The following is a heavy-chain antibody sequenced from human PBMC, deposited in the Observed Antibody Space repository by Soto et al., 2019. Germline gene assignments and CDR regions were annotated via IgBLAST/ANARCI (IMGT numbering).Heavy chain of an antibody. Sequence: GGSLRLSCAASGFTFSSYEMNWVRQAPGKGLEWVSDISSSGSTIYYADSVKGRFTISRDNAKNSLYLQMNSLRAEDTAVYYCARVTRPLYCTNGVCYGGDYYYGMDVWGQGTTVTVSS. CDR2: ISSSGSTI. D-gene: IGHD2-8*01. J-gene: IGHJ6*02. V-gene: IGHV3-48*03. CDR3: ARVTRPLYCTNGVCYGGDYYYGMDV. CDR1: GFTFSSYE.